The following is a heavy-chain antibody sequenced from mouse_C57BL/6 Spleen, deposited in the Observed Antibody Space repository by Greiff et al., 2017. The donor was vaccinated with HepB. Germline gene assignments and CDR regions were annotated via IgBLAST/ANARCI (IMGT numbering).Heavy chain of an antibody. CDR2: INPNNGDT. V-gene: IGHV1-26*01. CDR1: GYTFTDYY. Sequence: EVQLQQSGPELVKPGASVKISCKASGYTFTDYYMNWVKQSHGKSLEWIGDINPNNGDTNYNGKFKGKATLTADKSSSTAYMQLSSLTSEDSAVYFCARGGVSYAMDYWGQGTSVTVSS. CDR3: ARGGVSYAMDY. J-gene: IGHJ4*01.